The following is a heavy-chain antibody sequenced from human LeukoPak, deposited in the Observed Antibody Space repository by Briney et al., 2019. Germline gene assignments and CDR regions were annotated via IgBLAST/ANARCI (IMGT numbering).Heavy chain of an antibody. V-gene: IGHV4-59*01. J-gene: IGHJ4*02. D-gene: IGHD6-13*01. CDR2: ISYSGST. CDR1: GGPISSYY. CDR3: ARGMSSSWPGRVDY. Sequence: PSETLSLTCCVSGGPISSYYWSWIRQPPGKRLEWIGYISYSGSTLYNPSLESRVTISVDTSKNQFSLQLRSVTAADTAVYYCARGMSSSWPGRVDYWGQGTLVTVSS.